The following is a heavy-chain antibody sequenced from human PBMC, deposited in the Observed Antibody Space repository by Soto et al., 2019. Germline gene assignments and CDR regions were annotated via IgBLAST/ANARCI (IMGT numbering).Heavy chain of an antibody. D-gene: IGHD3-16*02. J-gene: IGHJ4*02. CDR1: GGSFYGYY. CDR3: ARRGYYDYVWGSYRSARYYFDY. V-gene: IGHV4-34*01. Sequence: SETMSLSCAVYGGSFYGYYWSGIRQPPGKGLEWIGEINHSGSTNYNPSLKSRVTISVDTSKNQFSLKLSSVTAADTAVYYCARRGYYDYVWGSYRSARYYFDYWGQGTLVTVSS. CDR2: INHSGST.